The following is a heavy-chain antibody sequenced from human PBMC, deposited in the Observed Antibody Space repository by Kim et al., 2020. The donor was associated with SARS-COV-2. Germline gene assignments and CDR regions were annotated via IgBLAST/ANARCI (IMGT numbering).Heavy chain of an antibody. D-gene: IGHD6-13*01. CDR3: ARATYSSTWHGIDP. J-gene: IGHJ5*02. V-gene: IGHV4-59*13. CDR1: GGSFGRSY. CDR2: VYATGTT. Sequence: SETLSLTCTISGGSFGRSYWNWIRQSPDKGLEWIGSVYATGTTKYNPSLESRVTMLVDTSNNQFSLILSSVTAADTAIYYCARATYSSTWHGIDPWGQG.